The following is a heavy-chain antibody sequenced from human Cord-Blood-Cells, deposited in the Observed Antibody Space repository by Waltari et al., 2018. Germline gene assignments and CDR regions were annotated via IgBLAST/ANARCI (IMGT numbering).Heavy chain of an antibody. V-gene: IGHV3-30*18. CDR2: ISYDGSNK. J-gene: IGHJ4*02. Sequence: QVQLVESGGGVVQPGRSLRLSCAASGLTFSSYGLHWVGQAPGKGREWVAVISYDGSNKYYADSVKGRFTISRDNSKNTLYLQMNSLRAEDTAVYYCAKDRGSQGGFLDYWGQGTLVTVSS. CDR1: GLTFSSYG. D-gene: IGHD2-15*01. CDR3: AKDRGSQGGFLDY.